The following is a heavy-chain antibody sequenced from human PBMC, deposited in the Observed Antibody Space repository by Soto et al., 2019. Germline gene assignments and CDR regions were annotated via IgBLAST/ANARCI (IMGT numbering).Heavy chain of an antibody. CDR2: ITTHNGDT. V-gene: IGHV1-18*04. J-gene: IGHJ6*03. Sequence: QVQLVQSGAEVKRPGASVKVSCKASGDTLKTFDVSWVRQAPGQGPEWMAWITTHNGDTNFAQKFRGRVSLTADTSAATAFMELRNPRSDDTGVYFCATFNFTRTGDNYSYYMDVWGQGTTVTVS. D-gene: IGHD1-1*01. CDR3: ATFNFTRTGDNYSYYMDV. CDR1: GDTLKTFD.